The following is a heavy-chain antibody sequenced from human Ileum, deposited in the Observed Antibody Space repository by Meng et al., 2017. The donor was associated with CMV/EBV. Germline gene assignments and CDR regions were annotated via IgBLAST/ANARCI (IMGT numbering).Heavy chain of an antibody. D-gene: IGHD6-13*01. CDR2: IYYSGST. CDR3: AGDWGPYSSRGYFDP. V-gene: IGHV4-39*07. J-gene: IGHJ5*02. CDR1: GGSISSATYY. Sequence: QVHLQASGPGQVTPSETLSLPCTGTGGSISSATYYWAWIRPSPGKGLEWHGSIYYSGSTYDNPSLKSRVTMSVDTFKNQFSLKLTSVTAADTAVYYCAGDWGPYSSRGYFDPWGQGTLVTVSS.